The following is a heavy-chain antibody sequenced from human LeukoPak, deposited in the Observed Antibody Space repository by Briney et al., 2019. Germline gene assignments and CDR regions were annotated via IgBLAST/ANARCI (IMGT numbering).Heavy chain of an antibody. CDR1: GGSISSYY. D-gene: IGHD2-15*01. J-gene: IGHJ6*02. CDR3: ARDCSGGSCYYYGMDV. Sequence: SETLSLTCTVSGGSISSYYWSCIRQPPGKGLEWIGYIYYSGSTNYNPSLKSRVTISVDTSKNQFSLKLSSVTAADTAVYYCARDCSGGSCYYYGMDVWGQGTTVTVSS. V-gene: IGHV4-59*01. CDR2: IYYSGST.